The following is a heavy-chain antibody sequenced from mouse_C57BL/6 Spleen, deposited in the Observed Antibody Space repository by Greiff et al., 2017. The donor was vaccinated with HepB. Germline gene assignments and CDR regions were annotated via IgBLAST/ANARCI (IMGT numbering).Heavy chain of an antibody. CDR2: IDPSDSYT. Sequence: QVQLQQPGAELVRPGPSVKLSCKASGYTFTSYWMHWVKQRPGQGLEWIGVIDPSDSYTNYNQKFKGKATLTVDTSSSTAYMQLSSLTSEDSAVYYCASYYYGSSYFDYWGQGTTLTVSS. CDR3: ASYYYGSSYFDY. CDR1: GYTFTSYW. V-gene: IGHV1-59*01. J-gene: IGHJ2*01. D-gene: IGHD1-1*01.